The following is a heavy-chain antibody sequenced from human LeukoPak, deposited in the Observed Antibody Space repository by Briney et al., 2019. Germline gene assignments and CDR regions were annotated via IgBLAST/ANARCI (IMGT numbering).Heavy chain of an antibody. Sequence: GGSLRLSCAASGFTFSDYWMTWVRQAPGKGLEWVSVIYSGGSTYYADSVKGRFTISRGNSKNTLYLQMNSLRAEDTAVYYCARDYCSSTSCHRYYYYGMDVWGQGTTVTVSS. D-gene: IGHD2-2*02. CDR3: ARDYCSSTSCHRYYYYGMDV. CDR2: IYSGGST. CDR1: GFTFSDYW. V-gene: IGHV3-66*01. J-gene: IGHJ6*02.